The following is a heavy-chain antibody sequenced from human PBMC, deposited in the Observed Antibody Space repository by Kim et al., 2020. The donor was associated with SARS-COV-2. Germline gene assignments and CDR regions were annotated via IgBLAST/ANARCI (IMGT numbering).Heavy chain of an antibody. Sequence: GGSLRLSCAASGFTFSSYAMTWVRQAPGKGLEWVSAISGSGGNTYYADSVKGRFTISRDNSKNTLYQQMNSLRAEDTAVYYCAKRVGAAVAYFDYWGQGTLVTVSS. V-gene: IGHV3-23*01. CDR1: GFTFSSYA. D-gene: IGHD6-19*01. J-gene: IGHJ4*02. CDR3: AKRVGAAVAYFDY. CDR2: ISGSGGNT.